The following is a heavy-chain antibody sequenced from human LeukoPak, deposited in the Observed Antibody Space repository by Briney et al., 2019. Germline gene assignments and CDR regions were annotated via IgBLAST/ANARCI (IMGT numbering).Heavy chain of an antibody. J-gene: IGHJ4*02. V-gene: IGHV1-18*01. CDR1: GYTFTSYG. Sequence: ASVKVSCKASGYTFTSYGISWVRQAPGQGLEWMGWISAYNGNTNYAQKLQGRVTMTTDTSTSTAYMELRSLRSDDTAVYYCARDGEPGELLWFGELLYPRAFDYWGQGTLVTVSS. CDR3: ARDGEPGELLWFGELLYPRAFDY. CDR2: ISAYNGNT. D-gene: IGHD3-10*01.